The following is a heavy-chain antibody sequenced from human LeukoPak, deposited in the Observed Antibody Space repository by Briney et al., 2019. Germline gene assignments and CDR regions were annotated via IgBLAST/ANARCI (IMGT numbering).Heavy chain of an antibody. CDR1: GGTFSSYA. CDR3: ATGGDGFFDY. V-gene: IGHV1-69*05. CDR2: IIPIFGTA. D-gene: IGHD2-21*02. J-gene: IGHJ4*02. Sequence: SVKVSCKASGGTFSSYAISWVRQAPGQGLEWMGGIIPIFGTANHAQKFQGRVTITTDESTSTAYMELSSLRSEDTAVYYCATGGDGFFDYWGQGTLVTVSS.